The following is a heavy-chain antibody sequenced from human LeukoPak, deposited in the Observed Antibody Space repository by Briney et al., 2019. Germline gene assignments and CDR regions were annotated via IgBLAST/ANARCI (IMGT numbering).Heavy chain of an antibody. V-gene: IGHV3-64*01. Sequence: GGSLRLSCAASGFTFSSYAMHWVRQAPGKGLEYVSAISSNGGSKYYANSVKGRFTISRDNAKNSLFLQMNSLRAEDTAVYYCARGRQNSGSYSDAFDIWGQGTMVTVSS. CDR1: GFTFSSYA. J-gene: IGHJ3*02. CDR3: ARGRQNSGSYSDAFDI. CDR2: ISSNGGSK. D-gene: IGHD1-26*01.